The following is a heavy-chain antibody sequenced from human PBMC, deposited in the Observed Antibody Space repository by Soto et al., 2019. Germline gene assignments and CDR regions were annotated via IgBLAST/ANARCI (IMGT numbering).Heavy chain of an antibody. CDR1: GDSVTGNTGA. CDR3: TRAPIYYYKDHGMDV. J-gene: IGHJ6*02. V-gene: IGHV6-1*01. Sequence: SQTLSLTCVIPGDSVTGNTGAWDWIRQSPSSCLEWLGRTYCRSNWYNYYASSVKGRIRITPDTSKNQFSLQLTSVSPEDTAVYYCTRAPIYYYKDHGMDVWGRGTTVTVSS. CDR2: TYCRSNWYN. D-gene: IGHD2-8*01.